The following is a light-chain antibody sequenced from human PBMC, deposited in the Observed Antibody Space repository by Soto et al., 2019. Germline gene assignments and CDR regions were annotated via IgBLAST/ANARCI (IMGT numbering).Light chain of an antibody. CDR1: QSLRNS. J-gene: IGKJ1*01. Sequence: DIQMTQSPSTLSASVGDRVTITCRASQSLRNSLAWYQQKPGKAPKLLISDASSLETGVPSRFSGSGSGTEITLTISSLQPDDFATYYCQQYKSYWTFGQGTKVDNK. CDR2: DAS. V-gene: IGKV1-5*01. CDR3: QQYKSYWT.